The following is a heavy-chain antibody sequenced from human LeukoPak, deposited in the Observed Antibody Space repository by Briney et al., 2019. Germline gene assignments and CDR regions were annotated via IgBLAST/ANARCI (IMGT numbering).Heavy chain of an antibody. V-gene: IGHV1-2*02. CDR1: GYTFTGYF. CDR3: ATTYYGSGSYGLSPLDY. CDR2: TKVNSGGT. D-gene: IGHD3-10*01. J-gene: IGHJ4*02. Sequence: ASVKVSCKASGYTFTGYFMHWVRQAPGQGLEWMGWTKVNSGGTKYAQKFQGRVTMTRDTSISTAYMELRRLRPDDTAVYYCATTYYGSGSYGLSPLDYWGRGTLVSVSS.